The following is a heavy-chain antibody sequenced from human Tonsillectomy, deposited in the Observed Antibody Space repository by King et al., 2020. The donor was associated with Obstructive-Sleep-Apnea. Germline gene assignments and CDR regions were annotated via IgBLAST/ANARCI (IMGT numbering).Heavy chain of an antibody. Sequence: VQLVESGGGVVQPGRSLRLSCAASGFSFSSNDMHWVRQAPGKGLEWVAVISYDGSNEYYVDSVKGRFTISRDNSKNTLYLQMNSLRAEDTAVYYCARSGRWGQGTLVTVSS. D-gene: IGHD5-12*01. CDR2: ISYDGSNE. V-gene: IGHV3-30*04. CDR3: ARSGR. CDR1: GFSFSSND. J-gene: IGHJ4*02.